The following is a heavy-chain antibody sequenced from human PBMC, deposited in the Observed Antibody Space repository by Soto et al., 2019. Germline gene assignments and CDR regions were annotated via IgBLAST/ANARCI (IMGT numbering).Heavy chain of an antibody. V-gene: IGHV3-23*01. J-gene: IGHJ4*02. CDR1: GFTFSNYA. CDR3: ARGDGYDPYSYFDY. CDR2: ISGSGGST. D-gene: IGHD5-12*01. Sequence: LRLSCAASGFTFSNYAMTWVRQAPGKGLEWVSAISGSGGSTYYADSVKGRFTISRDNSKNTLYLQMNSLRADDTAVYYCARGDGYDPYSYFDYWGQGILVTVSS.